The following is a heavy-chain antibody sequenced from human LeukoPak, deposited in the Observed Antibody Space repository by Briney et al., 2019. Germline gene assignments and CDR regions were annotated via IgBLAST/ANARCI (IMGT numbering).Heavy chain of an antibody. Sequence: PSETLSLTCTVSGGSISSGRYYWSWIRQPAGKGLEWIGRIYISGSTNYNPSLKSRVTMSVDTSKNQFSLKLSSVTAADTAVYYCARDEQVVRMDLGFDPWGQGTLVTVSS. CDR1: GGSISSGRYY. CDR3: ARDEQVVRMDLGFDP. D-gene: IGHD6-6*01. J-gene: IGHJ5*02. CDR2: IYISGST. V-gene: IGHV4-61*02.